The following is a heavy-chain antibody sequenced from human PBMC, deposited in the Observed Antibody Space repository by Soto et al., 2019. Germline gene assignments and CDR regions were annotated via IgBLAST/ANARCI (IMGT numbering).Heavy chain of an antibody. CDR3: ASAAPRYCSGGSCYSGRDY. D-gene: IGHD2-15*01. CDR1: GGSVNSNTYS. J-gene: IGHJ4*02. V-gene: IGHV4-39*01. CDR2: IYSSGDT. Sequence: PSETLSLTCSVSGGSVNSNTYSWGWIRQSPGQGLEWIGTIYSSGDTHYNPSLLSRVTIYVDTSMNELSLRLSSVTAADTAVYNCASAAPRYCSGGSCYSGRDYWGQGTLVTVSS.